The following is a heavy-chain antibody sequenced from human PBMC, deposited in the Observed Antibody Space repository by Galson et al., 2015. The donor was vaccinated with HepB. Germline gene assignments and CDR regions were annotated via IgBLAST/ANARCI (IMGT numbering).Heavy chain of an antibody. CDR3: ASVRVSGYYYNYYYGMDV. D-gene: IGHD3-22*01. CDR1: GYTFTSYG. CDR2: ISAYNGNT. Sequence: SVKVSCKASGYTFTSYGISWVRQAPGQGLEWMGWISAYNGNTNYAQKLQGRVTMTTDTSTSTAYMELRSLRSDDTAVYYCASVRVSGYYYNYYYGMDVWGQGTTVTVSS. J-gene: IGHJ6*02. V-gene: IGHV1-18*04.